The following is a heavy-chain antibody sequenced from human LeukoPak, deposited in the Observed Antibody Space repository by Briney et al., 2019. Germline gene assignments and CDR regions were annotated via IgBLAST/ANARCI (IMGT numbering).Heavy chain of an antibody. CDR2: IYYSGST. J-gene: IGHJ3*02. CDR1: GGSISSSTSY. V-gene: IGHV4-39*01. Sequence: SETLSLTCTVSGGSISSSTSYWGWIRQPPGKGLEWIGSIYYSGSTYYNPSLKSRVTISVDSSKNQFSLKLSSVTAADTAVYYCARGRTHAFDIWGQGTMVTVSS. CDR3: ARGRTHAFDI.